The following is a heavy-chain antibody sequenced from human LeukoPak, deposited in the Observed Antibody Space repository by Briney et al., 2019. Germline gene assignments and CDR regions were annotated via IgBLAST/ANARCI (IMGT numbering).Heavy chain of an antibody. D-gene: IGHD3-22*01. V-gene: IGHV1-2*02. CDR2: INPNSGGT. CDR3: ARREKIIEYYYDSSGYHFDY. J-gene: IGHJ4*02. CDR1: GYTFTGYY. Sequence: ASVKVSCKASGYTFTGYYMHWVRQAPGQGLEWMGWINPNSGGTNYAQKFQGRATMTRDTSISTAYMELSRLRSDDTAVYYCARREKIIEYYYDSSGYHFDYWGQGTLVTASS.